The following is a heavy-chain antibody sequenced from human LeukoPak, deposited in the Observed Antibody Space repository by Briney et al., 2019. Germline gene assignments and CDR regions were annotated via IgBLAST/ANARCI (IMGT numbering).Heavy chain of an antibody. CDR3: ARHLFDY. D-gene: IGHD3-3*02. CDR2: ISAYDGNT. CDR1: GGTFSSYA. Sequence: ASVKVSCKASGGTFSSYAISWVPQAPGQGLEWMGWISAYDGNTNYAQKLQGRVTMTTDTSTSTAYMELRSLRSDDTAVYYCARHLFDYWGQGTLVTVSS. V-gene: IGHV1-18*01. J-gene: IGHJ4*02.